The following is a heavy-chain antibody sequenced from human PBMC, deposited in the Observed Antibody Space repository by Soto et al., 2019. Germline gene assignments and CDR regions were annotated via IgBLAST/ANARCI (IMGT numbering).Heavy chain of an antibody. CDR1: GFTFSSYA. CDR2: ISGSGGST. Sequence: GGSLRLSCAASGFTFSSYAMSWVRQAPGKGLEWVSAISGSGGSTYYADSVKGRFTISRDNSKNTLYLQMNSLRAEDTAVYYCAKAVVVVAATLNYYYYMDVWGKGTTVTVSS. D-gene: IGHD2-15*01. CDR3: AKAVVVVAATLNYYYYMDV. V-gene: IGHV3-23*01. J-gene: IGHJ6*03.